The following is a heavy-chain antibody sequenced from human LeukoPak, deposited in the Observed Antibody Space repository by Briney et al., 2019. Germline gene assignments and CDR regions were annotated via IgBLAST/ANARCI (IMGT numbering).Heavy chain of an antibody. J-gene: IGHJ6*03. D-gene: IGHD2-21*02. V-gene: IGHV1-69*06. CDR1: GGTFSSYA. CDR3: ARDAGDCGGDCAYYYYMDV. CDR2: IIPIFGTA. Sequence: SVKVSCKASGGTFSSYAISWVRQAPGQGLEWMGGIIPIFGTANYAQKFQGRVTITADKSTSTAYMELSSLRSEDTAVYYCARDAGDCGGDCAYYYYMDVWGKGTTVTVSS.